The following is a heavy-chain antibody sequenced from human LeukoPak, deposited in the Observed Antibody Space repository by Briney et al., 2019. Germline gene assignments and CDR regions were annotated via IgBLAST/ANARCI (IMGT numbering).Heavy chain of an antibody. CDR3: ARDLDTVIVGGGWFDP. CDR2: IYTSGST. J-gene: IGHJ5*02. V-gene: IGHV4-4*07. D-gene: IGHD3-22*01. Sequence: SETLSLTCTVSGGSISSYYWSWIRQPAGKGLEWIGRIYTSGSTNYNPSLKSRVTMSVDTSKNQFSLKLSSVTAADTAVYYCARDLDTVIVGGGWFDPWGQGTLVTVSS. CDR1: GGSISSYY.